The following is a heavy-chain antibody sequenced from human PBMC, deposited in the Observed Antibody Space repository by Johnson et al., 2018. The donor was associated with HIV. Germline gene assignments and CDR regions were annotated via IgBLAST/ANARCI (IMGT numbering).Heavy chain of an antibody. CDR1: GFKLYEYD. CDR2: INWSGGGT. J-gene: IGHJ3*02. V-gene: IGHV3-20*04. D-gene: IGHD1-26*01. CDR3: AREGGGSNEDDAFDI. Sequence: VQLVESGGDVVRPGGSLRISCVASGFKLYEYDVSWVRQVPGKGLEWVSGINWSGGGTSYADSVKGRFTISRDTAKKSLYLQMNSLRVEDTALYYCAREGGGSNEDDAFDIWGQGTMVTVS.